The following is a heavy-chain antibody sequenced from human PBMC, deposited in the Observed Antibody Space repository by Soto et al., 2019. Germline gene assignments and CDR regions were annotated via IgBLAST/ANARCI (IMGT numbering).Heavy chain of an antibody. CDR1: GFTFTNLW. J-gene: IGHJ1*01. V-gene: IGHV3-74*01. CDR3: VRDFR. Sequence: EVQLVESGGGLVQPGGSLRLSCAASGFTFTNLWIYWVRQTPEKGLVWVAGINGDGTNTAYADSVKGRFTISRDNAKSTLYLQMNSLTIEDTALYYCVRDFRWGQGTLVTVSS. CDR2: INGDGTNT.